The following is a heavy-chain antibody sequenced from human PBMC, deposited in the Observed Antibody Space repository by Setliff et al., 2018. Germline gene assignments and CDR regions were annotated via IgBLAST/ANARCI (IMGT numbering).Heavy chain of an antibody. D-gene: IGHD3-16*01. Sequence: GSLRLSCTASGFSYSNCWVSWVRQAPGKGLEWLASINPHGSEKYYADSVKGRFTISRDNAKNSLSLQMNSLRTEDTAVYYCFGAGTCSYWGQGTQVTVSS. V-gene: IGHV3-7*01. J-gene: IGHJ4*02. CDR1: GFSYSNCW. CDR3: FGAGTCSY. CDR2: INPHGSEK.